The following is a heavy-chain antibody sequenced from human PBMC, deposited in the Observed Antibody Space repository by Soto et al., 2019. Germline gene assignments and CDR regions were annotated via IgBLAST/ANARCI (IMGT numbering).Heavy chain of an antibody. J-gene: IGHJ4*02. CDR3: VRTSLVVSAATREDY. Sequence: EVQLVESGGGLVQPGGSLRLSCAASGFTFSSYWMHWVRQAPGKGLVWVSRINSDGSSTSYADSVKGRFTISRDNAKNTVYLQMNSLRADETAVYYCVRTSLVVSAATREDYWGQGTLVTVSS. V-gene: IGHV3-74*01. CDR2: INSDGSST. D-gene: IGHD2-15*01. CDR1: GFTFSSYW.